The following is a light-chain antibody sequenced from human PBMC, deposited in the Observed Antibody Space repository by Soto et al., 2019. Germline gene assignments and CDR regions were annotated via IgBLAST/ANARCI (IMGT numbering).Light chain of an antibody. V-gene: IGKV3-20*01. Sequence: IVLTQSPATLSVSPGERAALSCRASQSVSNNYLAWYQQKPGQAPRLLIYGASNRATGIPDRFSGSGSGTDFTLTISRLEPEDFAVYSCQQYGSSGTFGQGTKV. J-gene: IGKJ1*01. CDR1: QSVSNNY. CDR3: QQYGSSGT. CDR2: GAS.